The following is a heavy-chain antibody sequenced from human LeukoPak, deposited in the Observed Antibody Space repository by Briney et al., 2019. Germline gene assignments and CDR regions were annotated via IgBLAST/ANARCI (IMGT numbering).Heavy chain of an antibody. D-gene: IGHD2-2*03. J-gene: IGHJ4*02. CDR3: ARDLGYCSSTSCADYFDY. CDR2: IYYSGST. V-gene: IGHV4-39*07. CDR1: GGSISSSSYY. Sequence: SETLSLTCTVSGGSISSSSYYWGWIRQPPGKGLEWIGSIYYSGSTYYNPSLKSRVTISVDTSKNQFSLKLSSVTAADTAVHYCARDLGYCSSTSCADYFDYWGQGTLVTVSS.